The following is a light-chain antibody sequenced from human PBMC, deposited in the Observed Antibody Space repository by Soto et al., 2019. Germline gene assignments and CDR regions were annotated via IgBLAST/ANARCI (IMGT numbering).Light chain of an antibody. V-gene: IGLV2-8*01. CDR1: SSDVGGYNY. CDR2: DVT. CDR3: SSYAGNNNVV. Sequence: QSVLTQPPSASGSPGQSVTISCTGTSSDVGGYNYVSWYQHHPGKAPKLMIYDVTKRPSGVPDRFSGSKSGNTASLTVSGLQAEDEADYYCSSYAGNNNVVFGGGTQLTVL. J-gene: IGLJ3*02.